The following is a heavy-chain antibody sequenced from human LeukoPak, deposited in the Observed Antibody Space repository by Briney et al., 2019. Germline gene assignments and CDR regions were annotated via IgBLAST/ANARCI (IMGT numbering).Heavy chain of an antibody. CDR3: ARGSGWNSFDP. J-gene: IGHJ5*02. V-gene: IGHV4-61*02. D-gene: IGHD6-19*01. CDR1: GGSISTDLYY. Sequence: SETLSLTCTVSGGSISTDLYYWTWIRQPAGKGLGWIGRIYSNGWTDYNPPLKSRVSISIDTSKNHFSLKMSLATAADTALYYCARGSGWNSFDPWGQGTLVTVSS. CDR2: IYSNGWT.